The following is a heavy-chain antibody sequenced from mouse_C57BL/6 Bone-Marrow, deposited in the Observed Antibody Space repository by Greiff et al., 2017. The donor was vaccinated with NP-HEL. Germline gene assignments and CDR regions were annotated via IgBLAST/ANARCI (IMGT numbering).Heavy chain of an antibody. Sequence: EVQGVESGGGLVQPGESLKLSCESNEYEFPSHDMSWVRKTPEKRLELVAAINSDGGSTYYPDTMERRFIISRDNTKKTLYLQMSSLRSEDTALYYCARLGGDIEGDAMDYWGQGTSVTVSS. CDR1: EYEFPSHD. CDR2: INSDGGST. V-gene: IGHV5-2*01. CDR3: ARLGGDIEGDAMDY. D-gene: IGHD3-3*01. J-gene: IGHJ4*01.